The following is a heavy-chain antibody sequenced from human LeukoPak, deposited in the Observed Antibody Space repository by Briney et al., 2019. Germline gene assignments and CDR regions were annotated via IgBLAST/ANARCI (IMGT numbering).Heavy chain of an antibody. CDR2: INPNSGGT. V-gene: IGHV1-2*02. CDR1: GYTFTGYY. J-gene: IGHJ4*02. Sequence: GASVKVSCKASGYTFTGYYMHWVRQAPGQGLVWMGWINPNSGGTNYAQKFQGRVTMTRDTSISTAYMELNRLRSDDTAVYYCARDYVLGSGGGYFDYWGQGTLDTVSS. CDR3: ARDYVLGSGGGYFDY. D-gene: IGHD3-10*01.